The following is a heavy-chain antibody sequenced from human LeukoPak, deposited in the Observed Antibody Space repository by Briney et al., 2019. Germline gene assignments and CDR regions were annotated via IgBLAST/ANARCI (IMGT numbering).Heavy chain of an antibody. D-gene: IGHD6-19*01. V-gene: IGHV4-4*02. Sequence: SGTLSLTCAVSGGSISSSNWWSWVRQPPGKGLEWIGESYHSGSTNYNPSLKSRVTISVDKSKNQFSLKLSSVTAADTAVYYCARDILVRRDSSGGPVRWFDPWGQGTLVTVSS. CDR1: GGSISSSNW. CDR3: ARDILVRRDSSGGPVRWFDP. CDR2: SYHSGST. J-gene: IGHJ5*02.